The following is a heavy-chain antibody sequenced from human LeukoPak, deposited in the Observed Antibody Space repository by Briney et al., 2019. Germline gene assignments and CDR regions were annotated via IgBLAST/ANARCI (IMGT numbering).Heavy chain of an antibody. CDR2: ISNSGSAI. Sequence: GGSLRLSCAASGFTFSDYYMSWIRQAPGKGLEWLSYISNSGSAISYADSVKGRFTTSRDNAKNSLYLQMNSLRAEDTAVYYCARVRGVYASDYWGQGNLVTVSS. CDR1: GFTFSDYY. V-gene: IGHV3-11*04. CDR3: ARVRGVYASDY. J-gene: IGHJ4*02. D-gene: IGHD2-8*01.